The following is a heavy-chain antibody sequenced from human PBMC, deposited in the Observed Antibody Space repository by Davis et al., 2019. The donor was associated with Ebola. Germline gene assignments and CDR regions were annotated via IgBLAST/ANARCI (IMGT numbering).Heavy chain of an antibody. D-gene: IGHD3-9*01. Sequence: ASVKVSCKSSGYTFTSYGLVWVRQAPGLGLEWMGWISGFNTNTNFAQKFQGRVTVSKDTSTNTAYMDLRSLTSDDTAIYNRARAPNYDVLTGTSSYYFDDWGQGTLVTVSS. CDR2: ISGFNTNT. J-gene: IGHJ4*02. CDR3: ARAPNYDVLTGTSSYYFDD. V-gene: IGHV1-18*04. CDR1: GYTFTSYG.